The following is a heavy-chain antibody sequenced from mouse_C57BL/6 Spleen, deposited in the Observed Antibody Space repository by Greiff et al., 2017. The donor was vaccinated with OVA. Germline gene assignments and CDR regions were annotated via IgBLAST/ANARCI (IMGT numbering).Heavy chain of an antibody. J-gene: IGHJ3*01. CDR2: IYPGDGDT. CDR3: ARGNAY. CDR1: GYAFSSSW. V-gene: IGHV1-82*01. Sequence: VKLQESGPELVKPGASVKISCKASGYAFSSSWMNWVKQRPGKGLEWIGRIYPGDGDTNYNGKFKGKATLTADKSSSTAYMQLSSLTSEDSAVYFCARGNAYWGQGTLVTVSA.